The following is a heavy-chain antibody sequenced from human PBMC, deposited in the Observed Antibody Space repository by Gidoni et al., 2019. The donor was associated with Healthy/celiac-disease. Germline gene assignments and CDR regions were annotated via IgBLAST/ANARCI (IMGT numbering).Heavy chain of an antibody. D-gene: IGHD3-10*01. CDR2: INHSGNT. V-gene: IGHV4-34*01. CDR1: GGSFSGYY. J-gene: IGHJ3*02. CDR3: ARTKYYHGSGSYYKGRQCGFDI. Sequence: QVQLQQWGAGLLRPSETLSLTCAVYGGSFSGYYWTWIRQPPGKGLEWIGEINHSGNTNYTPSLKIRVTISVDTSKNQFSLKLNSVTAADTAVYYCARTKYYHGSGSYYKGRQCGFDIWGQGTMVTVSS.